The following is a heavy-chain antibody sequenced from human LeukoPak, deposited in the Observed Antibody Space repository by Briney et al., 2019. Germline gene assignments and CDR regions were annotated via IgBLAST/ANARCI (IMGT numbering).Heavy chain of an antibody. CDR3: AAGSTSDRRNTYEHSDF. CDR2: ISSTTGAV. J-gene: IGHJ4*02. V-gene: IGHV3-23*01. CDR1: GFTFSTYA. D-gene: IGHD2-2*01. Sequence: GGSLRLSCAASGFTFSTYAMTWVRQAPGKGLEWVAAISSTTGAVFYADSVKGRFTISRDNVKTTLYLELSRLRAEDTALYFCAAGSTSDRRNTYEHSDFWGQGTPVTVSS.